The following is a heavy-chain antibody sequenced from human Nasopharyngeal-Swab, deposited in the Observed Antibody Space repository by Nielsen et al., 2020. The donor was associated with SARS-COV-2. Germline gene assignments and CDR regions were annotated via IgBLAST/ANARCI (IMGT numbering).Heavy chain of an antibody. CDR2: ISGSGGST. J-gene: IGHJ5*02. Sequence: WIRQPPGKGLEGVSAISGSGGSTYYADAVKGRFTISRDNSKNTLYLQMNSLRAEDTAVYYCAKDRWRSSSWYGNWFDPWGQGTLVTVSS. V-gene: IGHV3-23*01. D-gene: IGHD6-13*01. CDR3: AKDRWRSSSWYGNWFDP.